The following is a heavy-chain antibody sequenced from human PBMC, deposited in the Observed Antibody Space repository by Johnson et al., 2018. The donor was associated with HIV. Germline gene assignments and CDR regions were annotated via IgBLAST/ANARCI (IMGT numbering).Heavy chain of an antibody. CDR2: INSGGST. V-gene: IGHV3-66*01. Sequence: VQLVESGGGLVQPGGSLRLSCAASGFTFSSYAMSWVRQGPGKGLEWVSVINSGGSTYYTDSVRGRFTISRDNSKNTLYLQMNSLRAEDTAVYYCARACRDGYTCDAFDIWGQGTMVTVSS. J-gene: IGHJ3*02. D-gene: IGHD5-24*01. CDR1: GFTFSSYA. CDR3: ARACRDGYTCDAFDI.